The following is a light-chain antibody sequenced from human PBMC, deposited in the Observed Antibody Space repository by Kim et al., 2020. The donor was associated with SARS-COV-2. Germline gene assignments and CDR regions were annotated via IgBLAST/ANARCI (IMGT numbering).Light chain of an antibody. J-gene: IGKJ5*01. Sequence: DIQMTQSPSSLSASLGDSVTITCRASQGITQNIAWFQQKPGQAPKSLIHGASTLQGGVPSRFRGAGSGRDFSLTINSLQADDFAIYFCQQYNSHPITFGRGTRLDIK. CDR3: QQYNSHPIT. CDR2: GAS. CDR1: QGITQN. V-gene: IGKV1-16*01.